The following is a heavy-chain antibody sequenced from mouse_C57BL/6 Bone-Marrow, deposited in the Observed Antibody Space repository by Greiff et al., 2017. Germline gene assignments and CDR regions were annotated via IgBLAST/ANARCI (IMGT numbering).Heavy chain of an antibody. CDR2: IDPENGDT. V-gene: IGHV14-4*02. CDR1: GFNIKDYY. J-gene: IGHJ3*01. D-gene: IGHD2-1*01. Sequence: EVQLQQSGAELVRSGASVKLSCTASGFNIKDYYMHWVKQRPEQGLEWIGWIDPENGDTEYAPKFQGKATMTADTSYNTAYLQLSSLTSEDTAVYYCNGNFAYWGQGTLVTVSA. CDR3: NGNFAY.